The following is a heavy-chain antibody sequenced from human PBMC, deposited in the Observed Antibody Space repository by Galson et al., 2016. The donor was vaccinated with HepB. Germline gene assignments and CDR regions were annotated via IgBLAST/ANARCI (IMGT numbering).Heavy chain of an antibody. CDR1: GYTFTRYA. Sequence: SVKVSCKASGYTFTRYAMHWVRQAPGQRLEWMGWINAGNGKIKYSQKFKGRVTMTRDTSARTAYMELSSLRSEDTAAYYCEGSLYSRGWYANWGQGTLVTVSS. CDR2: INAGNGKI. J-gene: IGHJ4*02. CDR3: EGSLYSRGWYAN. D-gene: IGHD6-19*01. V-gene: IGHV1-3*01.